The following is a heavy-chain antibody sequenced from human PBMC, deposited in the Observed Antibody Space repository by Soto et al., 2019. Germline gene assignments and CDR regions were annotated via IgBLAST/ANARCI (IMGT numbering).Heavy chain of an antibody. CDR2: VYDSGSS. Sequence: SETLSLTCNVSGGSISSFYWTWIRQPAGGRLEWIGRVYDSGSSNYNPSLKTRITMSLHRSRSQFSLSLYSVTAADTAVYYCARGVAETDFYPWANWFDLWGQGMLVTVSS. D-gene: IGHD6-19*01. J-gene: IGHJ5*02. CDR3: ARGVAETDFYPWANWFDL. V-gene: IGHV4-4*07. CDR1: GGSISSFY.